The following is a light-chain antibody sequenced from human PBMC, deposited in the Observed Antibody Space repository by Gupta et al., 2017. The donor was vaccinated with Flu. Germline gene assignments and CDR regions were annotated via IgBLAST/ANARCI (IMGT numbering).Light chain of an antibody. V-gene: IGKV1-5*03. Sequence: WYQQEPGKAPRLLIYKAPTLESGVPSRFSGSGSGTEFTLTISSLQPDDFATYYCQQYKSYPWTFGQGTKVEIK. CDR3: QQYKSYPWT. CDR2: KAP. J-gene: IGKJ1*01.